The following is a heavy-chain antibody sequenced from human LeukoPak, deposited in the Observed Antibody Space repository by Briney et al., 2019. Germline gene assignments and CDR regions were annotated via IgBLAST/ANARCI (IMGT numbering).Heavy chain of an antibody. Sequence: PSETLSLTCAVYGGSFSGYYWSGIRQPPGKGLEWIGEINHSGSTNYNPSLKSRVTISVDTSKNQFSLKLSSVTAADTAVYYCASESYDFWSGYSLGMDVWGQGTTVTVSS. CDR2: INHSGST. V-gene: IGHV4-34*01. CDR1: GGSFSGYY. D-gene: IGHD3-3*01. CDR3: ASESYDFWSGYSLGMDV. J-gene: IGHJ6*02.